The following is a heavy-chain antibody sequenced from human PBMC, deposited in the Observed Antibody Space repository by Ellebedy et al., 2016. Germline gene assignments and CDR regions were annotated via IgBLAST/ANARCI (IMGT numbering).Heavy chain of an antibody. J-gene: IGHJ6*02. V-gene: IGHV1-3*01. CDR1: GYTFTKYS. CDR3: ARDPGITSYNMDV. CDR2: INAGYGNT. Sequence: ASVKVSXXASGYTFTKYSIHWVRKAPGQRLEWMGWINAGYGNTKYSQRFQDRVTIIRDTSARTAYMELSSLTSEDTAVYYCARDPGITSYNMDVWGQGTTITVSS. D-gene: IGHD3-3*01.